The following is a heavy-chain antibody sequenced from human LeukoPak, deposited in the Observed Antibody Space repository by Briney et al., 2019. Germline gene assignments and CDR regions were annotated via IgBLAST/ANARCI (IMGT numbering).Heavy chain of an antibody. D-gene: IGHD3-22*01. CDR2: ISGSGGST. CDR3: AKGYYDSSGLNYFDY. V-gene: IGHV3-23*01. J-gene: IGHJ4*02. Sequence: PGGSLGLSCAASGFTFSSYAMSWVRQAPGKGLEWVSAISGSGGSTYYADSVKGRFTISRDNSKNTLYLQMNSLRAEHTAVYYCAKGYYDSSGLNYFDYWGQGTLVTVSS. CDR1: GFTFSSYA.